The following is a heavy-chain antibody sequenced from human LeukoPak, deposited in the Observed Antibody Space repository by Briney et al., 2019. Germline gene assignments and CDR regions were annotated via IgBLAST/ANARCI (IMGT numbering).Heavy chain of an antibody. D-gene: IGHD2-2*01. J-gene: IGHJ4*02. CDR3: AKDRENVVVPAAMDY. Sequence: PGGSLRLSCAASGFTFSSYAMSWVRQAPGKGLEWVSAISGNGGSTYYADSVKGRFTISRDNSKNTLYLQMNSLRAEDTAVYYCAKDRENVVVPAAMDYWGQGTLVTVSS. V-gene: IGHV3-23*01. CDR1: GFTFSSYA. CDR2: ISGNGGST.